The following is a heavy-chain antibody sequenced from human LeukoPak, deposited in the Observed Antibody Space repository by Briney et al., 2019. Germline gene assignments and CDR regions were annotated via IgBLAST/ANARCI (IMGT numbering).Heavy chain of an antibody. J-gene: IGHJ4*02. CDR2: ISWNSGSI. D-gene: IGHD3-10*01. Sequence: GRSLRLSCAASGFTFDDYAMHWVRQAPGKGLEWVSGISWNSGSIGYADSVKGRFTISRDNAKNSLYLQMNSLRAEDTALYYCAKDNRWFGEQHESFDYWGQGTLVTVSS. CDR1: GFTFDDYA. CDR3: AKDNRWFGEQHESFDY. V-gene: IGHV3-9*01.